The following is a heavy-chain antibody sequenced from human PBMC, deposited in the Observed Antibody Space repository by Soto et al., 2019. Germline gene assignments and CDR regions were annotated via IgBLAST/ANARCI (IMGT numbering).Heavy chain of an antibody. Sequence: GESLKISCQGSGYSFTTYWISWVRQMPGKGLECMGRIDPTDSYTDYSPSFEGHVTMSVDRSINTAYLEWSSLKASDSAMYYCARLTLAHDSSGYHIFDYWGLGTLLTVSS. CDR2: IDPTDSYT. CDR1: GYSFTTYW. J-gene: IGHJ4*02. D-gene: IGHD3-22*01. CDR3: ARLTLAHDSSGYHIFDY. V-gene: IGHV5-10-1*01.